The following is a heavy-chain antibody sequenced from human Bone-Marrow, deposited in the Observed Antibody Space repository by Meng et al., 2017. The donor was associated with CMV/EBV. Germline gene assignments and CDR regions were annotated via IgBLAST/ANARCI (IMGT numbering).Heavy chain of an antibody. CDR3: ARVDSGWLHIDY. CDR1: GFTVSSKY. Sequence: GESLKISCAASGFTVSSKYMTWVRQTPGKGLEWVSVIYRDGSTYYADSVKGRFTISRDNSKNTLNLQMNSLIPADTAVYYCARVDSGWLHIDYWGQGTTVTVSS. V-gene: IGHV3-53*01. D-gene: IGHD6-19*01. CDR2: IYRDGST. J-gene: IGHJ4*02.